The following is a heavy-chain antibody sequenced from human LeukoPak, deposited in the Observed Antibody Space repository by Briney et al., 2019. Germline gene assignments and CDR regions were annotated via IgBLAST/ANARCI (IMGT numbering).Heavy chain of an antibody. V-gene: IGHV3-74*01. CDR2: IDSDGSST. CDR1: GFTFSSYG. CDR3: ARSGAPTLDY. Sequence: GGSLRLSCAASGFTFSSYGMHWVRQAPGKGLVWVSRIDSDGSSTIYADSAKGRFTISRDNAKNTLYLQMNSLRAEDTAVYYCARSGAPTLDYWGQGTLVIVSS. J-gene: IGHJ4*02. D-gene: IGHD2-15*01.